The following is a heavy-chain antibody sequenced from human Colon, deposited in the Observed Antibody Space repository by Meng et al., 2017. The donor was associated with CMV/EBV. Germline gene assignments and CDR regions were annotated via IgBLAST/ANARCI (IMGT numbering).Heavy chain of an antibody. CDR1: GFTFTTFW. D-gene: IGHD2-2*01. CDR2: INQDGSEK. CDR3: AVKNCSSSSCYHYGYDYYGMAV. J-gene: IGHJ6*02. V-gene: IGHV3-7*01. Sequence: GESLKISCAASGFTFTTFWMTWVRQAPGKGLEWVANINQDGSEKYYVDSVKGRFTISRDNAKNSLYLQMNSLRAEDTAVYYCAVKNCSSSSCYHYGYDYYGMAVWGQGTTVTVSS.